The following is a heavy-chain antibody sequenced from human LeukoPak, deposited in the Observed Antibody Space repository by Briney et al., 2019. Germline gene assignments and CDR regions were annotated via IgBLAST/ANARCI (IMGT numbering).Heavy chain of an antibody. D-gene: IGHD3-22*01. J-gene: IGHJ6*02. CDR3: ARHTSSGYYQRYYGMDV. Sequence: SETLSLTCTVSGGSISSYYWSWIRQPPGKGLECIGYIYYSGSTNYNPSLKSRVTISVDTSKNQFSLKLSSVTAADTAAYYCARHTSSGYYQRYYGMDVWGQGTTVTVSS. CDR1: GGSISSYY. V-gene: IGHV4-59*08. CDR2: IYYSGST.